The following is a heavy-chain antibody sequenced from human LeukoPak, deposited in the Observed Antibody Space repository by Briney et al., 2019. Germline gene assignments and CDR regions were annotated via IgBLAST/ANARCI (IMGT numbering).Heavy chain of an antibody. CDR1: GGSISSSSYY. CDR2: IYFSGST. D-gene: IGHD3-10*02. Sequence: SETLSLTCTVSGGSISSSSYYWGWLRQPPGKGLEWIGSIYFSGSTYYNPSLRSRVTISVDMSKNQFSLKLSSVTAADTAVYYCARGSGYYYVRPFDYWGQGTLVTVSS. J-gene: IGHJ4*02. V-gene: IGHV4-39*07. CDR3: ARGSGYYYVRPFDY.